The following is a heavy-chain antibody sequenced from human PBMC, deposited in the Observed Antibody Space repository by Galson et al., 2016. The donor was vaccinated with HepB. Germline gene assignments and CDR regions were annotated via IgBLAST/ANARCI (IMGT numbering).Heavy chain of an antibody. CDR1: GSITSFNHY. CDR3: ARGDCGNSLWYFDS. D-gene: IGHD4-23*01. Sequence: GSITSFNHYWGWIRQPPGKGLEWIGSIYYRGGTYYNPSLKSRVAISVDTSKNQFSLKLTSVTAADTAVYYCARGDCGNSLWYFDSWGQGTLVAVSS. J-gene: IGHJ4*02. CDR2: IYYRGGT. V-gene: IGHV4-39*07.